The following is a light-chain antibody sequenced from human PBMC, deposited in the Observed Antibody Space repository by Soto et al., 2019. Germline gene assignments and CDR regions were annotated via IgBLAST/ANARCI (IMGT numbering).Light chain of an antibody. V-gene: IGKV1-12*01. J-gene: IGKJ5*01. CDR2: AAS. Sequence: DIQMTXCPSSVSASVGDRVTVTCRASQGIGSWLAWYQKKPGKAPIXXIYAASSLQSGVPSRFSGSGSGTDFTLTISSLQHADCASYFCQQANRFPLTFGQGTRLEI. CDR1: QGIGSW. CDR3: QQANRFPLT.